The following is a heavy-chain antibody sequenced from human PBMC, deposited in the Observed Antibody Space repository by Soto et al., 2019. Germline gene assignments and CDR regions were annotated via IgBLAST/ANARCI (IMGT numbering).Heavy chain of an antibody. CDR1: GGSISSGDYY. CDR2: IYYSGST. D-gene: IGHD5-18*01. CDR3: ARHRYSYGVYYFDY. V-gene: IGHV4-61*08. Sequence: PSETLSLTCTVSGGSISSGDYYWSWIRQPPGKGLEWIGYIYYSGSTNYNPSLTSRVTISVDTSKNQFSLKLSSVTAADTAVYYCARHRYSYGVYYFDYWGQGTLVTAPQ. J-gene: IGHJ4*02.